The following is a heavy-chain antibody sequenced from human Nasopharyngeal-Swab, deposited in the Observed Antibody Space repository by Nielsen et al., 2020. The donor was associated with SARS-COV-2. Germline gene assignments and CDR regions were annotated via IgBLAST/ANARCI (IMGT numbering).Heavy chain of an antibody. J-gene: IGHJ4*02. D-gene: IGHD5-24*01. CDR2: IYYSGIT. V-gene: IGHV4-30-4*01. Sequence: SETLSLTCTVSGGSISSGDSYWSWIRQPPEKGLEWIGYIYYSGITYYNQSLRSRVSMSVDTSKNQFSLMLSSVTAADTAVYYCARGGYNSPLNFDYWGQGTLVAVSS. CDR3: ARGGYNSPLNFDY. CDR1: GGSISSGDSY.